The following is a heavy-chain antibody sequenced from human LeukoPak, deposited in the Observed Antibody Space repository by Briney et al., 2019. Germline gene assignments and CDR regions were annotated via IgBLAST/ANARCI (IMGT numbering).Heavy chain of an antibody. CDR3: ARILRGYSYGLYYFDY. D-gene: IGHD5-18*01. J-gene: IGHJ4*02. Sequence: SETLPLTCTVSGGSISSSSYYWGRIRQPPGKGLEWIGSIYYSGSAYYNPSLKSRVTISVDTSKNQFSLKLSSVTAADTAVYYRARILRGYSYGLYYFDYWGQGTLVTVSS. V-gene: IGHV4-39*01. CDR2: IYYSGSA. CDR1: GGSISSSSYY.